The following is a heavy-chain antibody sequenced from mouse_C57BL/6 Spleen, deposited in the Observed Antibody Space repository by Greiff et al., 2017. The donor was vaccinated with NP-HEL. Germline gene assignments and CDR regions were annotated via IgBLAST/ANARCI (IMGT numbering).Heavy chain of an antibody. D-gene: IGHD3-2*02. CDR3: ASRDSSGYVFDD. CDR2: IYPGSGST. CDR1: GYTFTSYW. J-gene: IGHJ2*01. Sequence: QVQLQQPGAELVKPGASVKMSCKASGYTFTSYWITWVKQRPGQGLEWIGDIYPGSGSTNYNEKFKSKATLTVDTSSSTAYMQFSSLTSEDSAVYYCASRDSSGYVFDDWGQGTTLTVSS. V-gene: IGHV1-55*01.